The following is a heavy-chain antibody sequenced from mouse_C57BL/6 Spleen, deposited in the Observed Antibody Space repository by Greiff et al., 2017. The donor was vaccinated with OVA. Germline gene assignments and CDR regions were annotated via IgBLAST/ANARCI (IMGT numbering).Heavy chain of an antibody. Sequence: EVQRVESGGGLVKPGGSLKLSCAASGFTFSSYAMSWVRQTPEKRLEWVATISDGGSYTYYPDNVKGRFTISRDNAKNNLYLQMSHLKSEDTAMYYCARDHYYGSSLGYFDVWGTGTTVTVSS. V-gene: IGHV5-4*01. J-gene: IGHJ1*03. CDR1: GFTFSSYA. CDR2: ISDGGSYT. D-gene: IGHD1-1*01. CDR3: ARDHYYGSSLGYFDV.